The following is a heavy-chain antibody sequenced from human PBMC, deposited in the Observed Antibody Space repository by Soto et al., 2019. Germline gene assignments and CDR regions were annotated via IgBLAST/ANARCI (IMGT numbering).Heavy chain of an antibody. D-gene: IGHD6-13*01. CDR2: IGTSGSYI. Sequence: SLRLSCAGSGFIFSRYSMNWVRQAPGKGLEWVSSIGTSGSYIYDTDSVKGRFTISRDNAKNSLYLQMNSLRAEDTAVYYCARDRVSSSWYYPPYNWFDPWGQGTLVTVSS. CDR3: ARDRVSSSWYYPPYNWFDP. CDR1: GFIFSRYS. J-gene: IGHJ5*02. V-gene: IGHV3-21*01.